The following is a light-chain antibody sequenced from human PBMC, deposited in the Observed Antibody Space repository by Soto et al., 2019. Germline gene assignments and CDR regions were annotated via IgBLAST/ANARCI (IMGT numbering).Light chain of an antibody. CDR3: QHYGSSPLT. V-gene: IGKV3-20*01. CDR2: GAS. Sequence: EIVLTQSPGTLSLSPGERATLSCRASQSVSSSYLGWYQQKPGQPPRLLIYGASNRAPGIPDRFSGTGSDTDFTFTIRRVEPEDFAIYYCQHYGSSPLTFGGGTKVDIK. J-gene: IGKJ4*01. CDR1: QSVSSSY.